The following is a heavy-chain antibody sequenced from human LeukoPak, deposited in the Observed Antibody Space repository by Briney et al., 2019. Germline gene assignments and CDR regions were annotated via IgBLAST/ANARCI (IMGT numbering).Heavy chain of an antibody. CDR2: INPNSSGT. D-gene: IGHD6-13*01. V-gene: IGHV1-2*02. CDR3: ARDRGISRDLFDY. J-gene: IGHJ4*02. Sequence: ASVKVSCKASGYTFTGYYMHWVRQAPGQGLEWMGWINPNSSGTNYAQKFQGRVTMTRDTSISTAYMELSRLRSDDTAVYYCARDRGISRDLFDYWGQGTLVTVSS. CDR1: GYTFTGYY.